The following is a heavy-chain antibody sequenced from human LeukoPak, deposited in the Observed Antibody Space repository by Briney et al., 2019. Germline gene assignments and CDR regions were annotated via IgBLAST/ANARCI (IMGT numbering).Heavy chain of an antibody. Sequence: SETLSLTCTVSGGSISSYYWSWIWQPPGKGLEWIGYIYYSGSTNYNPSLKSRVTISVDTSKNQFSLKLSSVTAADTAVYYCARGAVAGIGGYWGQGTLVTVSS. J-gene: IGHJ4*02. D-gene: IGHD6-19*01. V-gene: IGHV4-59*01. CDR2: IYYSGST. CDR3: ARGAVAGIGGY. CDR1: GGSISSYY.